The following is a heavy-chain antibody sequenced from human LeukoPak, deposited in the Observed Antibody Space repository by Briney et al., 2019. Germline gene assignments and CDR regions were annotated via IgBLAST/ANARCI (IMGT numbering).Heavy chain of an antibody. CDR3: ARGSIVVVPAASHYYYYMDV. J-gene: IGHJ6*03. Sequence: SVKVSCKAPGGTFSSYAISWVRQAPGQGLEWMGGIIPIFGTANYAQKFQGRVTITADESTSTAYTELSSLRSEDTAVYYCARGSIVVVPAASHYYYYMDVWGKGTTVTVSS. V-gene: IGHV1-69*13. CDR2: IIPIFGTA. CDR1: GGTFSSYA. D-gene: IGHD2-2*01.